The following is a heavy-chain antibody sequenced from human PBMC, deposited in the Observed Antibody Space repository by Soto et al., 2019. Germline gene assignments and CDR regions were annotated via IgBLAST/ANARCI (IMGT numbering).Heavy chain of an antibody. D-gene: IGHD3-16*01. Sequence: SETLSLTCTVSGGSISSGDYYWSWIRQPPGKGLEWIGYIYYSGSTYYNPSLKSRVTISVDTSKNQFSLKLSSVTAADTAVYYCARGDDYVIYGMDVWGQGTTVPVSS. CDR1: GGSISSGDYY. V-gene: IGHV4-30-4*01. J-gene: IGHJ6*02. CDR2: IYYSGST. CDR3: ARGDDYVIYGMDV.